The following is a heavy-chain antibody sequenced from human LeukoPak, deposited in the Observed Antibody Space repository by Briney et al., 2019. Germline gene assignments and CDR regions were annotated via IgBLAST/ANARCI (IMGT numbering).Heavy chain of an antibody. CDR2: ISSSGSTI. J-gene: IGHJ5*02. CDR3: ARDRSRDSSSWYNWFDP. Sequence: PGGSLRLSCAASGFTFSDYYMSWIRQAPGKGLEWVSYISSSGSTIYYTDSVKGRFTISRDNAKNSLYLQMNSLRDEDTAVYYCARDRSRDSSSWYNWFDPWGQGTLVTVSS. V-gene: IGHV3-11*01. D-gene: IGHD6-13*01. CDR1: GFTFSDYY.